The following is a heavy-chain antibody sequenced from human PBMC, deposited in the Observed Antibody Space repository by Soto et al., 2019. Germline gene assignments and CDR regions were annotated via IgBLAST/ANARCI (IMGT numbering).Heavy chain of an antibody. D-gene: IGHD2-21*02. CDR2: ISAYNGNT. V-gene: IGHV1-18*04. CDR1: GYTFTSYG. J-gene: IGHJ4*02. Sequence: ASVKVSCKASGYTFTSYGISWVRQAPGQGLEWMGWISAYNGNTNYAQKFQGRVTITADESTSTAYMELSSLRSEDTAVYYCARGGNIVVVTDPYYFDYWGQGTLVTVSS. CDR3: ARGGNIVVVTDPYYFDY.